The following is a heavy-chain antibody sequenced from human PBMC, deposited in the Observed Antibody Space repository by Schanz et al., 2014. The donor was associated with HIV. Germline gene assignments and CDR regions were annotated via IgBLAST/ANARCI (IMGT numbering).Heavy chain of an antibody. CDR3: AKDGSRKVRFLEGPGYYLDH. J-gene: IGHJ1*01. CDR2: ISSSSSYI. V-gene: IGHV3-21*06. CDR1: GFTFSSFG. Sequence: VELVESGGGVVQPGRSLRLSCAASGFTFSSFGMHWVRQAPGKGLEWVSSISSSSSYIYYADSVKGRFTISRDNSKNTLYVELNSLRPEDTAVYYCAKDGSRKVRFLEGPGYYLDHWGQGALVTVSS. D-gene: IGHD3-3*01.